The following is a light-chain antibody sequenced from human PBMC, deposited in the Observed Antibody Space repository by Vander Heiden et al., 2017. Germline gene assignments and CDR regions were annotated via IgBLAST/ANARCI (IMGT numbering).Light chain of an antibody. CDR2: LGS. J-gene: IGKJ4*01. Sequence: DIVMTQSPPSLPVTPGESASISCRSSQSLLHSSGYYYLDWYLHKPGQSPQLLIYLGSNRASGVPDTLRGRAAVTDFTLKISRVEAEDLRVYYCIQGLQFPITFGGGTKVEIK. CDR1: QSLLHSSGYYY. V-gene: IGKV2-28*01. CDR3: IQGLQFPIT.